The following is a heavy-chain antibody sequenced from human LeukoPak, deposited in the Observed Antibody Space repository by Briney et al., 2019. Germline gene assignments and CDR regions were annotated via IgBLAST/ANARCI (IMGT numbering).Heavy chain of an antibody. D-gene: IGHD4-23*01. CDR2: INLNSGGT. CDR3: AKDYMVGSPEYYLDH. Sequence: ASVKVSCKASGYPLTGYYIHWVRQAPGQGLEWMGWINLNSGGTRYAQNLQGRVTLTRDTSISTAYMELSRLRSDDTAVYYCAKDYMVGSPEYYLDHWGQGTLVMVSS. V-gene: IGHV1-2*02. J-gene: IGHJ4*02. CDR1: GYPLTGYY.